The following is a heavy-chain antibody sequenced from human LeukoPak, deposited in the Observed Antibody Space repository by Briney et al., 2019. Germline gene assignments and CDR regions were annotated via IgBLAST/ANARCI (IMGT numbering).Heavy chain of an antibody. Sequence: ASVKVSCKASGGTFSSYAISWVRQAPGQGLEWMGGIIPIFGTANYAQKFQGRVTITADESTSTAYMELSSLRSEDTAVYYCASHSESYYGPLDYWGQGTLVTVSS. J-gene: IGHJ4*02. CDR1: GGTFSSYA. CDR2: IIPIFGTA. CDR3: ASHSESYYGPLDY. D-gene: IGHD1-26*01. V-gene: IGHV1-69*13.